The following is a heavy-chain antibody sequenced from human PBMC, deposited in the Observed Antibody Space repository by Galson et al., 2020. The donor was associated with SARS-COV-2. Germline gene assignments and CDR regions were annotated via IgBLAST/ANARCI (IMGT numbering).Heavy chain of an antibody. CDR3: ARGIVYYYGMDV. D-gene: IGHD3-16*02. J-gene: IGHJ6*02. Sequence: SETLYLTCTVSGGSISSGSYYWSWNRQPAGKGQEWIGRIYTSGSTNYNPSLKSRVTISVDTSKNQFSLKLSSVTAADTAVYYCARGIVYYYGMDVWGQGTSVTVSS. V-gene: IGHV4-61*02. CDR1: GGSISSGSYY. CDR2: IYTSGST.